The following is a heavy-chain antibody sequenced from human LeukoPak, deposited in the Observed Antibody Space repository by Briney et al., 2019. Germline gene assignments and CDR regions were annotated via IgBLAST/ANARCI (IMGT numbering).Heavy chain of an antibody. V-gene: IGHV3-30-3*01. D-gene: IGHD6-19*01. CDR2: ISYDGSNK. CDR1: GFTFSSYA. J-gene: IGHJ4*02. Sequence: GRSLRLSCAASGFTFSSYAMHWVRQAPGKGLEWVAVISYDGSNKYYADSVKGRFTISRDNSKNTLYLQMNSLRAEDTAVYYCARGEGGQWLAFDYWGQGTLVTVSS. CDR3: ARGEGGQWLAFDY.